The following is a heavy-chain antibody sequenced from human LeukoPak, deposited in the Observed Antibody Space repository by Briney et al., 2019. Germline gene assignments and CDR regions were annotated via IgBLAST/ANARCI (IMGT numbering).Heavy chain of an antibody. CDR2: ISTIGGSI. V-gene: IGHV3-11*01. CDR3: ARVSGAAAGDY. Sequence: GGSLRLSCAASGFTFSDYYMSWIRQAPGRGLEWISYISTIGGSINYADSVKGRFTISRDNAKNSLYLQMNSLRAEDTAVYYCARVSGAAAGDYWGQGTLVTVSS. CDR1: GFTFSDYY. D-gene: IGHD6-13*01. J-gene: IGHJ4*02.